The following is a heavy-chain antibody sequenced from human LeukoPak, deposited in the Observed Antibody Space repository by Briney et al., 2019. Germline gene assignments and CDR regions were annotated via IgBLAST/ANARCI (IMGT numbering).Heavy chain of an antibody. V-gene: IGHV3-23*01. CDR3: AKHQYQLLSRVDY. J-gene: IGHJ4*02. D-gene: IGHD2-2*01. CDR2: ISGSGGST. CDR1: GFTFSSYA. Sequence: PGGSLRLSCAASGFTFSSYAMSWVRQAPGNGLEWVSTISGSGGSTYYADSVKGRFTISRDNSKNTLYLQMNSLRAEDTAVYYCAKHQYQLLSRVDYWGQGTLVTVSS.